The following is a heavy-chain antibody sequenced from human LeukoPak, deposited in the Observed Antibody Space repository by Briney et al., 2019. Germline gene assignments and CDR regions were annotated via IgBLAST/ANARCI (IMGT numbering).Heavy chain of an antibody. CDR2: IYYSGST. CDR3: ARGIAAAGSWFWFDP. Sequence: PSETLSLTCAVYGGSFSGYYWSWIRQPPGKGLEWIGYIYYSGSTNYNPSLKSRVTISVDTSKNQFSLKLSSVTAADTAVYYCARGIAAAGSWFWFDPWGQGTLVTVSS. V-gene: IGHV4-59*08. J-gene: IGHJ5*02. D-gene: IGHD6-13*01. CDR1: GGSFSGYY.